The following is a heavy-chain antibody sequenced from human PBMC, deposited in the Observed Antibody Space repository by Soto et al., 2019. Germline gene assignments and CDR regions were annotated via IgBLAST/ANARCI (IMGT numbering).Heavy chain of an antibody. Sequence: LSLTCTVSGGSISSYYWSWIRQPPGKGLEWIGYVSYTGSTYYNPSLQSRVTISLGTSMNRFSLKVASVTAADTAVYYCARLSVDLNDYWSLDPWGQGTLVTVSS. J-gene: IGHJ5*02. D-gene: IGHD1-1*01. CDR2: VSYTGST. CDR3: ARLSVDLNDYWSLDP. V-gene: IGHV4-59*13. CDR1: GGSISSYY.